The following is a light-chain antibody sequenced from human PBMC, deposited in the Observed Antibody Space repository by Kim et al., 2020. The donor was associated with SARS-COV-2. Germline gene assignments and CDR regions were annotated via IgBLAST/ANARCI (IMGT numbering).Light chain of an antibody. V-gene: IGLV4-69*01. CDR3: QTWGTGIEV. CDR2: FNSDGRH. J-gene: IGLJ2*01. Sequence: QPVLTQSPSASASLGASVKLTCTLSSGHSSYAIAWHQQQPEKGPRYLMKFNSDGRHSTGDGLPDRFSGSSSAAERYLTIPGPQAEDEADYYCQTWGTGIEVFGGGTQLTVL. CDR1: SGHSSYA.